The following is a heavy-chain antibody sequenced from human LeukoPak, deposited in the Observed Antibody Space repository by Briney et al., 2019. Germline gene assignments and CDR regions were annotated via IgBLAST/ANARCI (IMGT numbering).Heavy chain of an antibody. J-gene: IGHJ5*02. CDR1: GFTFSSYW. V-gene: IGHV3-74*01. CDR2: INSDGSST. Sequence: PGGSLRLSCAASGFTFSSYWMHWVRQAPGKGLVWVSRINSDGSSTSYADSVKGRFTISRDNAKNALYLQMNSLRAEDTAVYYCARAPRYNWFDPWGQGTLVTVSS. CDR3: ARAPRYNWFDP.